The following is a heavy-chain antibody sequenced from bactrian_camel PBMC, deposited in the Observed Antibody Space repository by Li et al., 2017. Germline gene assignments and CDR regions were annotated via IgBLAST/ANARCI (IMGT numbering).Heavy chain of an antibody. CDR3: AEDDRVVRCFPAVDFAV. J-gene: IGHJ4*01. V-gene: IGHV3S54*01. D-gene: IGHD1*01. CDR1: GNLYNLNC. Sequence: HVQLVESGGGSVQPGGSLRLSCAASGNLYNLNCLGWFRQAPGMEREGVGTFETDGTTFYVDSVKGRFTISRDNAKNTLLLQIHSLQSDDAAMYFCAEDDRVVRCFPAVDFAVWGRGTQVTVS. CDR2: FETDGTT.